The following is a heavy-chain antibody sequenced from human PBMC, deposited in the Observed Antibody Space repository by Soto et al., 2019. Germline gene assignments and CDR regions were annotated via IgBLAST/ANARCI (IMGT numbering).Heavy chain of an antibody. V-gene: IGHV1-18*04. CDR3: AIYHLELFRFDY. CDR1: DFSFTSHG. Sequence: ASMKVSCKAYDFSFTSHGIIWVRQDPGQGLEWMGWISLYNGNTNYAQQFQGRVTMTTDTSTSTAYMELRSLRSDDTAMYFCAIYHLELFRFDYWGQGTLVTVS. D-gene: IGHD2-2*01. J-gene: IGHJ4*02. CDR2: ISLYNGNT.